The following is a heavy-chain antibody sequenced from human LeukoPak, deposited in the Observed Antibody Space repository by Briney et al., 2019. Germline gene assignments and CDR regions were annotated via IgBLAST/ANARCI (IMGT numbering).Heavy chain of an antibody. D-gene: IGHD1-26*01. CDR3: AKDRTVGASYWYFDL. Sequence: GGSLRLSCAASGFTFFSYAMSWVRQAPGKGLEWVSGISGSSSSTYYADSVKGRFTISRDSSRNTLFLHMNTLRAEDTAIYYCAKDRTVGASYWYFDLWGRGTLVTVSS. CDR1: GFTFFSYA. CDR2: ISGSSSST. V-gene: IGHV3-23*01. J-gene: IGHJ2*01.